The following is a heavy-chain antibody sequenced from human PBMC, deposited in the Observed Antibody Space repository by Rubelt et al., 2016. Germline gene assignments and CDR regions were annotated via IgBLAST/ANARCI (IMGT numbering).Heavy chain of an antibody. J-gene: IGHJ4*02. Sequence: PGGSLRLSCIASGFTFNSYRMNWVRQAPGKGLEWVSTIYDGGSPMYYADSVKGRFTISRDNAKNSLYLQMDSLRAEDTAVYYCAKDGLRYSSSSYYFDQWGQGTQVTVSS. CDR2: IYDGGSPM. CDR3: AKDGLRYSSSSYYFDQ. CDR1: GFTFNSYR. V-gene: IGHV3-48*04. D-gene: IGHD6-6*01.